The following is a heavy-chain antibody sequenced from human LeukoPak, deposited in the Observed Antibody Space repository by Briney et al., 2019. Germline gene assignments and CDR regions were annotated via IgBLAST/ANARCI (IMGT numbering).Heavy chain of an antibody. CDR3: ARDGTPPYGDYGAY. Sequence: RPGGSLRLSCAASGFTFSSYSMNWVRQAPGKGLEWVCGINWNGGTTGYADSVKGRFTISRDNAKNSLYLQMNSLRAEDTALYYCARDGTPPYGDYGAYWGQGTLVTVSS. CDR1: GFTFSSYS. V-gene: IGHV3-20*04. J-gene: IGHJ4*02. D-gene: IGHD4-17*01. CDR2: INWNGGTT.